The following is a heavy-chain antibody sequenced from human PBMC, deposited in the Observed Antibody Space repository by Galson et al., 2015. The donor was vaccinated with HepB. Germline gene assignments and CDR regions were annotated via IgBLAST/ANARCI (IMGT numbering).Heavy chain of an antibody. CDR2: ISGSGGST. J-gene: IGHJ3*02. CDR3: AKRWAVADHDALDI. Sequence: SLRLSCAASGFTFSSYAMNWVRQAPGKGLEWVSTISGSGGSTYYRDSLKGRFTISRDKSKNTLYLQMNSLRAEDTAVYYCAKRWAVADHDALDIWGQGTMVTVSS. CDR1: GFTFSSYA. D-gene: IGHD6-19*01. V-gene: IGHV3-23*02.